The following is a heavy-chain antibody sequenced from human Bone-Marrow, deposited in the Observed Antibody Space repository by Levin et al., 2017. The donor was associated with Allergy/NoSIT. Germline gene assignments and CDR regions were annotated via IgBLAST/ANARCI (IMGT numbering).Heavy chain of an antibody. D-gene: IGHD5-24*01. CDR2: ISGSGGST. Sequence: LSLTCAASGFTFSSYAMSWVRQAPGKGLEWVSAISGSGGSTYYADSVKGRFTISRDNSKNTLYLQMNSLRAEDTAVYYCAKGGGYTFDYWGQGTLVTVSS. CDR1: GFTFSSYA. J-gene: IGHJ4*02. CDR3: AKGGGYTFDY. V-gene: IGHV3-23*01.